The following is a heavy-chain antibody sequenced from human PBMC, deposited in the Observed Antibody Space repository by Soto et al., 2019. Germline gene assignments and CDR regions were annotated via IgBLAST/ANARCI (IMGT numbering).Heavy chain of an antibody. CDR3: ARVYGSGSAGDY. Sequence: SETLSLTCTVSGGSISSGGYYWTWIRQHPGKGLEWIGYINYTGSAYYNPSLKTRLTISIDTSRSQFSLKLSSVTAADTAVYYCARVYGSGSAGDYWGQGTLVTVSS. J-gene: IGHJ4*02. D-gene: IGHD3-10*01. CDR2: INYTGSA. CDR1: GGSISSGGYY. V-gene: IGHV4-31*03.